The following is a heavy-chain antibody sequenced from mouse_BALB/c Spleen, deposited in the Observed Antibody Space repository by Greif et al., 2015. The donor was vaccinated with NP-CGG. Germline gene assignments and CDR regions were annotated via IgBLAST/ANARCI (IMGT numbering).Heavy chain of an antibody. CDR2: IRNKANGYTT. CDR3: ARDINDGRSYWYFDG. D-gene: IGHD1-1*01. CDR1: GFTFTDYY. Sequence: EVKLVESGGGLVQPGGSLRLSCATSGFTFTDYYMSWVRQPPGKALEWLGFIRNKANGYTTEYSASVKGRFTISRDNSQSILYLQMNTLRAEDSATYYCARDINDGRSYWYFDGCGAGTTVTVSS. J-gene: IGHJ1*01. V-gene: IGHV7-3*02.